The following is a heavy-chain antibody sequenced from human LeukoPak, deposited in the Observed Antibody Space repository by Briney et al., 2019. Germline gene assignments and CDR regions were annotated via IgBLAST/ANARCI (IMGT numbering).Heavy chain of an antibody. CDR3: ARDSGKGDTAHMDV. CDR1: GGSISNYY. D-gene: IGHD1-26*01. J-gene: IGHJ6*03. V-gene: IGHV4-4*07. CDR2: VYTSGST. Sequence: SETLSLTCTVSGGSISNYYWSWIRQPAGKGLEGMGHVYTSGSTNYNPSLKSRVTMSVDTSKNQFSLRLSSVTAADTAVYYCARDSGKGDTAHMDVWGKGTTVTVSS.